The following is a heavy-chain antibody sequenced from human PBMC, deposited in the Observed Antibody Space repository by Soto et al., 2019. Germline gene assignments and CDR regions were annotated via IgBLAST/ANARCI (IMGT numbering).Heavy chain of an antibody. V-gene: IGHV3-30*03. CDR1: GFTFSSYG. D-gene: IGHD6-19*01. J-gene: IGHJ4*02. CDR3: AIYSSGWYPLDH. Sequence: GGSLRLSCAASGFTFSSYGMHWVRQAPGKGLEWVAVISYDGSNKYYADSVKGRFTISRDNSKNTLYLQMNSLRAEDTAVYYCAIYSSGWYPLDHWGQGTLVT. CDR2: ISYDGSNK.